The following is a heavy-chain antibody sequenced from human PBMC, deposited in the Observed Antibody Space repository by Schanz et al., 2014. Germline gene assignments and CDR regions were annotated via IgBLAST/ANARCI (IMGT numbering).Heavy chain of an antibody. Sequence: QVQLVESGGGVVQPGRSLRLSCAASGFTFSSYAMHWVRQAPGKGLEWVAVISYDGRSKYYADSVKGRFTISRDNSKNTLYHQKNSRRTEDAAVHYCASRYWDSDYGTCIDVWGQGTPVAVSS. CDR1: GFTFSSYA. CDR2: ISYDGRSK. V-gene: IGHV3-30*14. J-gene: IGHJ4*01. CDR3: ASRYWDSDYGTCIDV. D-gene: IGHD5-12*01.